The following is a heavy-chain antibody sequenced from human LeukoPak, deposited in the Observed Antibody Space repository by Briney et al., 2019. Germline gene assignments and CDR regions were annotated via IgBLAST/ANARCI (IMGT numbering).Heavy chain of an antibody. D-gene: IGHD2-2*01. J-gene: IGHJ5*02. CDR3: AREGGRVVPAATEGHGWFDP. V-gene: IGHV1-2*02. CDR1: GYTFTSYY. Sequence: GASVKVSCKASGYTFTSYYMHWVRQAPGQGLEWMGWNNPNSGGTNYAQKFQGRVTMTRDTSISTAYMELSRRRSDDTAVYYCAREGGRVVPAATEGHGWFDPWGQGTLVTVSS. CDR2: NNPNSGGT.